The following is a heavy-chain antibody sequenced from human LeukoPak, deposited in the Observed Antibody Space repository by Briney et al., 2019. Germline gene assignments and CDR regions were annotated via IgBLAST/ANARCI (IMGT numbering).Heavy chain of an antibody. CDR3: AKATYSTSPGYYFDY. CDR2: ISWNSGRI. CDR1: GFTFSSYA. Sequence: GGSLRLSCAASGFTFSSYAMSWVRQAPGKGLEWVSGISWNSGRIGYADSVKGRFIISRDNAKNSLYLQMNSLRSEDTAFYYCAKATYSTSPGYYFDYWGQGTLVTVSS. D-gene: IGHD6-6*01. J-gene: IGHJ4*02. V-gene: IGHV3-9*01.